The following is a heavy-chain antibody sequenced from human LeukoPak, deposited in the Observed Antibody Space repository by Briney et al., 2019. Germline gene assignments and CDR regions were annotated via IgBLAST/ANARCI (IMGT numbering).Heavy chain of an antibody. CDR1: GGTFSSYA. CDR3: ARVSGSYRGAIDY. D-gene: IGHD1-26*01. J-gene: IGHJ4*02. CDR2: ISTYNNNT. V-gene: IGHV1-18*01. Sequence: GASVKVSCKASGGTFSSYAISWVRQAPGQGLEWLGWISTYNNNTHYAQKFQVRVTMTTDTSTSTAYMELRSLRSDDTAVYRCARVSGSYRGAIDYWGQGTLVTVSS.